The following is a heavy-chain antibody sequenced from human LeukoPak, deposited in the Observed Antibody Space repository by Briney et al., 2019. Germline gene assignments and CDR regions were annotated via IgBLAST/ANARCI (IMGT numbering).Heavy chain of an antibody. D-gene: IGHD5-24*01. CDR1: GFNFSSYW. Sequence: SGGSLRLSCAASGFNFSSYWMHWVRQAPGKGLVWVSRINSDGSSTSYADSVKGRFTISRDNAKNTLYLQMNSLRAEDTAVYYCAREGRRQMATTFDYWGQGTLVTVSS. CDR2: INSDGSST. CDR3: AREGRRQMATTFDY. V-gene: IGHV3-74*01. J-gene: IGHJ4*02.